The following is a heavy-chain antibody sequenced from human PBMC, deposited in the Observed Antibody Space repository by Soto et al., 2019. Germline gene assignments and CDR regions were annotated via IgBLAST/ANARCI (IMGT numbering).Heavy chain of an antibody. Sequence: GGSLRLSCGASGFTFSSYSMNWVRQAPGMGLEWVSSISSSSRYIYYADSVRGRFTISRDNAKNSLYLQINSLRAEDTAVYYCARDRLVAATSAPPYCYYGMDVWGQGTTVTVSS. V-gene: IGHV3-21*01. J-gene: IGHJ6*02. CDR2: ISSSSRYI. CDR3: ARDRLVAATSAPPYCYYGMDV. CDR1: GFTFSSYS. D-gene: IGHD2-15*01.